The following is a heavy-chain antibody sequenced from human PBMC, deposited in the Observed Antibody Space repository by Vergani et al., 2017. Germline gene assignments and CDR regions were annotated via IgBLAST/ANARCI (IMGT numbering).Heavy chain of an antibody. Sequence: QVQLAESGGGRVQPGRSLRLSCAASGFSFSSHAIHWVRQAPGKGLEWVAVISNDGSKKYYADSVKGRFTISRDNSKNTLDLQMNSLRTQDTAVYYCAKAGSVTSGSLQYNFYMVVGVERATV. CDR1: GFSFSSHA. CDR2: ISNDGSKK. D-gene: IGHD3-10*01. V-gene: IGHV3-30*18. J-gene: IGHJ6*03. CDR3: AKAGSVTSGSLQYNFYMVV.